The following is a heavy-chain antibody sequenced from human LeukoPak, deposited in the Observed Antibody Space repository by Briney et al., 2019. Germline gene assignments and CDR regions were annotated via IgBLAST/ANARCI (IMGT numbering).Heavy chain of an antibody. D-gene: IGHD4-23*01. J-gene: IGHJ4*02. CDR3: ARRGDGGRSFDL. CDR2: IYSGGTT. V-gene: IGHV3-53*01. Sequence: QAGGSLRLSCAASGFTVSSNYMSWVRQAPGKGLEWVSLIYSGGTTYYADSVKGRFTISRDNSKNTLYLQMNSLRAEDTAVYYCARRGDGGRSFDLWGQGTLVTVSS. CDR1: GFTVSSNY.